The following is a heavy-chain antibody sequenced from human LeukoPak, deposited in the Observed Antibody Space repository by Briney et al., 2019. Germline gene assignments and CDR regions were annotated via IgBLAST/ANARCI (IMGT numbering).Heavy chain of an antibody. D-gene: IGHD2-2*01. CDR1: GYTFTGYY. J-gene: IGHJ6*03. CDR3: ARETWYQLLLYYMDV. Sequence: ASVKVSCKASGYTFTGYYMHWVRQAPGQGLEWMGWINPNSGGTNYAQKFQGRVTMTRDTSISTAYMELSRLRSDDTAVYYCARETWYQLLLYYMDVWGKGTTVTVSS. CDR2: INPNSGGT. V-gene: IGHV1-2*02.